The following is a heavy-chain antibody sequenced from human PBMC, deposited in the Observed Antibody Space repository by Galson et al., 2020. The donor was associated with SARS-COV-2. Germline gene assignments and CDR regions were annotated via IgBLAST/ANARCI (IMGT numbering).Heavy chain of an antibody. D-gene: IGHD1-26*01. V-gene: IGHV3-21*01. CDR2: MSFGGTYI. CDR1: GFTFSSSS. Sequence: GGSLRLSCAASGFTFSSSSMNWVRQAPGKGLEWVSSMSFGGTYIYYADSLKGRFTISRDNAENSLYLQMNSLRAEDTAVYYCARGAGAGDPLYDAFDIWGQGTIVTVSS. CDR3: ARGAGAGDPLYDAFDI. J-gene: IGHJ3*02.